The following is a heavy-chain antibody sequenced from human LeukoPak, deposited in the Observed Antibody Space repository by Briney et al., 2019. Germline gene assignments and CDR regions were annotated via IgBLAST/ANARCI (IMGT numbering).Heavy chain of an antibody. CDR2: IYYSGST. CDR3: ARHGLVGATIGFDY. V-gene: IGHV4-39*01. Sequence: WETLSLTCTVSGGSISSSSYYWGWNRQPPGKGLEWIGSIYYSGSTYYNPSLKSRVTISVDTSKNQFSLKLSSVTAADTAVYYCARHGLVGATIGFDYWGQGTLVTVSS. CDR1: GGSISSSSYY. J-gene: IGHJ4*02. D-gene: IGHD1-26*01.